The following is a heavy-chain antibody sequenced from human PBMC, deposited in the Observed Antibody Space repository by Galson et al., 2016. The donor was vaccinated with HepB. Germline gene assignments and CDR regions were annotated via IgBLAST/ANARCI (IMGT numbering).Heavy chain of an antibody. J-gene: IGHJ5*02. CDR2: ISHDGSLK. Sequence: SLRLSCAASGFTFRNYGMHWVRQAPGQGLEWVAIISHDGSLKFYADSVKGRFTISRDNSKNTLYLQMNSLRPEDTAIYYCAKAMAAARTNWFDPWGQGFLVTVSS. D-gene: IGHD6-13*01. V-gene: IGHV3-30*18. CDR1: GFTFRNYG. CDR3: AKAMAAARTNWFDP.